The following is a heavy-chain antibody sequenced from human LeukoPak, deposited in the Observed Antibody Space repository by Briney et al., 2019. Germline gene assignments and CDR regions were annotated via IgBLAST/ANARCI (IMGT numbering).Heavy chain of an antibody. CDR2: INPNSGGT. CDR3: ARGPMVRGHWFDP. J-gene: IGHJ5*02. Sequence: ASVKVSCKTSGHTFTVYYIHWVRQAPGQGLEWMGWINPNSGGTNYAQKFQGRVTMTRDTSISTAYMELSRLRSDDTAVYYCARGPMVRGHWFDPWGQGTLVTVSS. D-gene: IGHD3-10*01. CDR1: GHTFTVYY. V-gene: IGHV1-2*02.